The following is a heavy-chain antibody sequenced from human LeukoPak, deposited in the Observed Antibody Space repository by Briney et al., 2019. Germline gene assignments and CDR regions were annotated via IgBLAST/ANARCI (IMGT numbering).Heavy chain of an antibody. CDR2: IIPIFGTA. J-gene: IGHJ4*02. D-gene: IGHD2-2*01. V-gene: IGHV1-69*05. Sequence: ASVKVSCKASGGTFSSYAISWVRQAPGQGLEWMGGIIPIFGTANYAQKFQGRVTITTDESTSTAYMELSSLRSEDTAVYYCAKDPDIVVVPAAFYFDYWGQGTLVTVSS. CDR1: GGTFSSYA. CDR3: AKDPDIVVVPAAFYFDY.